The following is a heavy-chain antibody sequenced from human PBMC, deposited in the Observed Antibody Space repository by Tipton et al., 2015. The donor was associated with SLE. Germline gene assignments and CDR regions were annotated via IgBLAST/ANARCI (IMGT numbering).Heavy chain of an antibody. V-gene: IGHV5-51*01. CDR1: GYSFSNYW. CDR3: ARRDSSGWYEYFDL. CDR2: IYPGDSDT. J-gene: IGHJ2*01. Sequence: QLVQSGADVKKPGESLRISCKGSGYSFSNYWISWVRQMPGKGLEWMGIIYPGDSDTRYSPSFQGQVTISADKSISTAYLQWSSLKASDTAMYYCARRDSSGWYEYFDLWGRGTLVTVSS. D-gene: IGHD6-19*01.